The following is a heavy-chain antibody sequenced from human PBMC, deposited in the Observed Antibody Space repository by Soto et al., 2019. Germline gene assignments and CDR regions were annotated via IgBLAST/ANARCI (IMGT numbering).Heavy chain of an antibody. Sequence: EVQLVESGGGLVQPGGSLRLSCAVSGLSFSDYAMVWVRQAPGKGLEFISYITHTGGNTYYADSVRGRFTTSRDNARNSLFLQMNSLREEDTAVYYCARDLWSGYCDYFDYWGRGTLVTVSS. V-gene: IGHV3-48*02. CDR2: ITHTGGNT. CDR1: GLSFSDYA. D-gene: IGHD3-3*01. J-gene: IGHJ4*02. CDR3: ARDLWSGYCDYFDY.